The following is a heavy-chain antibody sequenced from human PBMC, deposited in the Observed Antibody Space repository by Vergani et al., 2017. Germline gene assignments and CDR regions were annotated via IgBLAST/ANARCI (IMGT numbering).Heavy chain of an antibody. CDR1: GFTFSSYG. D-gene: IGHD4-17*01. J-gene: IGHJ4*02. V-gene: IGHV3-21*01. CDR3: ASPSTTVSPDY. CDR2: ISSSSSYI. Sequence: EVQLVESGGGLVKPGGSLRFSCAASGFTFSSYGMNWVRQAPGKGLEWVSSISSSSSYIYYADSVKGRFTISRDNAKNSLYLQMNSLRAEDTAVYYCASPSTTVSPDYWGQGTLVTVSS.